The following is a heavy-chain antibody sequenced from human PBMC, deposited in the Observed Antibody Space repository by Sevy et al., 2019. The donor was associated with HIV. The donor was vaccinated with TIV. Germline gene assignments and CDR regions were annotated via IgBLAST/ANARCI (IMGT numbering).Heavy chain of an antibody. D-gene: IGHD6-13*01. CDR1: GFTFTNYG. V-gene: IGHV3-23*01. CDR2: ISNSGANT. CDR3: AKEWTLLRAWYGEFYC. J-gene: IGHJ4*02. Sequence: GGSLRLSCAASGFTFTNYGMHWVRQAPGKGLEWVSGISNSGANTYYADSVRGRFTISRDNSKNTVYLQLNSLRADDTAIYYCAKEWTLLRAWYGEFYCWGQGTRVTVSS.